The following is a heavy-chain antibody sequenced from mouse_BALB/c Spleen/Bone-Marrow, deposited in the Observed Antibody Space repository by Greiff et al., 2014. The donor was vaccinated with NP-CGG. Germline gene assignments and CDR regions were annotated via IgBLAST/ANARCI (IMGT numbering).Heavy chain of an antibody. CDR1: GYAFTSYN. CDR3: AREEYGRGFAY. CDR2: IDPYNGGT. J-gene: IGHJ3*01. Sequence: VQLQQSGPELVKPGASVKVSCKASGYAFTSYNMYWVKQSHGKSLEWIGYIDPYNGGTCNTPKFKGKATLTVDKPSSTAYMHLNSLTSEDSAVYYCAREEYGRGFAYWGQGTLVTVSA. V-gene: IGHV1S135*01. D-gene: IGHD2-10*02.